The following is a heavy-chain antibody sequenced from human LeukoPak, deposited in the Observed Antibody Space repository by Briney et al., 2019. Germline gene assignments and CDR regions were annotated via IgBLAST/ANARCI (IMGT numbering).Heavy chain of an antibody. D-gene: IGHD3-9*01. CDR2: LIPILAIA. CDR1: GGAFSSYT. Sequence: ASVKVSCKASGGAFSSYTISWVRQAPGQGLEWMGGLIPILAIANYAQKFQGRVTITADKSTSTAYMELRSLRSDDTAVYYCARDRLFDQYYYYYYGMDVWGQGTTVTVSS. V-gene: IGHV1-69*04. CDR3: ARDRLFDQYYYYYYGMDV. J-gene: IGHJ6*02.